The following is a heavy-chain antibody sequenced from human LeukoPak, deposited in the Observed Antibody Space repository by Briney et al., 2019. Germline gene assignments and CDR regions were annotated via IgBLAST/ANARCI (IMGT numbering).Heavy chain of an antibody. CDR2: IKSKTDGRST. Sequence: GGSLRLSCSVSGITLTHAWMYWVRQAPGKGLEWVGRIKSKTDGRSTDYGAPVKGRFNISRDDSKNTLYLQMNSVKTEDTAVYFCATVGFCNTTSCFYYYYGLDVWGQGTTVTVSS. J-gene: IGHJ6*02. CDR1: GITLTHAW. CDR3: ATVGFCNTTSCFYYYYGLDV. V-gene: IGHV3-15*01. D-gene: IGHD2-2*01.